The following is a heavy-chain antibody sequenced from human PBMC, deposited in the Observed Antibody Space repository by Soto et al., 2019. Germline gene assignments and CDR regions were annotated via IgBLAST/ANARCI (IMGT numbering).Heavy chain of an antibody. CDR1: GYTFTSYG. Sequence: ASVKVSCKASGYTFTSYGISWVRQAPGQGLEWMGWISAYNGNTNYAQKLQGRVTMTTDTSTSTACMELRSLRSDDTAVYYCASFSQLWFGKFYNYYYYYGMDVWGQGTTVTV. J-gene: IGHJ6*02. CDR3: ASFSQLWFGKFYNYYYYYGMDV. CDR2: ISAYNGNT. D-gene: IGHD3-10*01. V-gene: IGHV1-18*01.